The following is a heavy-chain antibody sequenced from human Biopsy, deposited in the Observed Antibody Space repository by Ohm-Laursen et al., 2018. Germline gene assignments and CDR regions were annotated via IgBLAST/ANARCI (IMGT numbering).Heavy chain of an antibody. CDR1: GATFDTYA. J-gene: IGHJ3*01. Sequence: GASVKVSCKTSGATFDTYAFGWARQAPGQGLEWMGGRIPYFNTIYYARNFQDRAVITADRSARTTDMQLSGLRPDDTAVYYCVGGQRGPPIGVTVPGDAFDLWGPGTMVTVSP. CDR2: RIPYFNTI. CDR3: VGGQRGPPIGVTVPGDAFDL. V-gene: IGHV1-69*13. D-gene: IGHD2/OR15-2a*01.